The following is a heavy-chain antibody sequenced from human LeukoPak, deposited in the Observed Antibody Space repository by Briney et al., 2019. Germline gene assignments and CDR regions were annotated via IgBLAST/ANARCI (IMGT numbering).Heavy chain of an antibody. V-gene: IGHV3-30*02. CDR1: GFTFSTYG. CDR2: IRYDGSRK. CDR3: ARDPTSDYGETGDY. Sequence: GGSLRVSCAACGFTFSTYGMHWVRQAPGKGLEWVSFIRYDGSRKYYADSVKGRFTISRDNSKNTLYLQMNRLRAEDTAVYYCARDPTSDYGETGDYWGQGTLVTVSS. D-gene: IGHD4-17*01. J-gene: IGHJ4*02.